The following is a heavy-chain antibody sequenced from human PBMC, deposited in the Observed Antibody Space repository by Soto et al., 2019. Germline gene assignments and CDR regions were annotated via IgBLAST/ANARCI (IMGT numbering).Heavy chain of an antibody. CDR3: ARDSSYNWNYFRPIGYFDY. CDR1: GFTFSSYA. D-gene: IGHD1-7*01. J-gene: IGHJ4*02. V-gene: IGHV3-23*01. CDR2: ISGSGGST. Sequence: EVQLLESGGGLVQPGGSLRLSCAASGFTFSSYAMSWVRQAPGKGLEWVSAISGSGGSTYYADSVKGRFTISRDNSKNTLYLQMNSLRAEDTAVYYCARDSSYNWNYFRPIGYFDYWGQGTLVTVSS.